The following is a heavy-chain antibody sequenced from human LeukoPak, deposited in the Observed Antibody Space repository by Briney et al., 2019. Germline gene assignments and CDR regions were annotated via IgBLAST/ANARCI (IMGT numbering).Heavy chain of an antibody. V-gene: IGHV1-46*01. J-gene: IGHJ6*03. CDR3: ARGGDDIVVVPAATLYYYYYMDV. CDR2: INPSGGST. Sequence: ASVKVSCKASGYTFTSYYMHWVRQAPGQGLEWMGIINPSGGSTSYAQKFQGRVTMTRDRSTSTVYMELSSLRFEDTAVYYCARGGDDIVVVPAATLYYYYYMDVWGKGTTVTVSS. CDR1: GYTFTSYY. D-gene: IGHD2-2*01.